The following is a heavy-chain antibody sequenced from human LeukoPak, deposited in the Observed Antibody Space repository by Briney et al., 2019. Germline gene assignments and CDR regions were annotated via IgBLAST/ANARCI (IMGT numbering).Heavy chain of an antibody. CDR3: ARNAFDF. J-gene: IGHJ3*01. CDR2: IKPDGSEK. V-gene: IGHV3-7*03. Sequence: GGSLRLSCAASGFSFSTYWMSWVRQAPGKGLEWVANIKPDGSEKSYGDSVKGRFTISRDNAKNSLYLQMNSLRADDTAVYYCARNAFDFWGQGTMVTVSS. CDR1: GFSFSTYW.